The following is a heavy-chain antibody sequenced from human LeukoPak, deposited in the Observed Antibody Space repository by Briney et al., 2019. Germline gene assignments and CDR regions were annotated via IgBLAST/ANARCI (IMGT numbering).Heavy chain of an antibody. CDR1: GYTFTSYY. CDR2: INPSGGST. V-gene: IGHV1-46*01. Sequence: ASVKVSCKASGYTFTSYYMHWVRQAPGQGLGWMGIINPSGGSTSYAQKFQGRVTMTRDMSTSTVYMELSSLRSEDTAVYYCARRGRYYDSSGYHFDYWGQGTLVTVSS. D-gene: IGHD3-22*01. CDR3: ARRGRYYDSSGYHFDY. J-gene: IGHJ4*02.